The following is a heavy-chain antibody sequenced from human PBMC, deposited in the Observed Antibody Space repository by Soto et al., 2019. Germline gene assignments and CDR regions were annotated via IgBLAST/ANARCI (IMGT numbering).Heavy chain of an antibody. CDR2: IDWDDDK. V-gene: IGHV2-70*01. D-gene: IGHD3-10*01. CDR1: GFSLTTPGMC. J-gene: IGHJ6*02. CDR3: ARIRGAGAYYYYPMDV. Sequence: SGPTLVNPRPTLTLTCTFSGFSLTTPGMCVSWIRQPPGKALEWLAVIDWDDDKYYSTSLKTRLSISMDTSKNQVVLEMTNVAPVDTATYYCARIRGAGAYYYYPMDVWGQGTTVTVSS.